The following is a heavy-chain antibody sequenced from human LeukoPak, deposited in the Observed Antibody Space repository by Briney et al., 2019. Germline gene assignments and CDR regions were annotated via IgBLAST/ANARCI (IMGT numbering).Heavy chain of an antibody. D-gene: IGHD6-13*01. CDR3: ARLGIVRQLDFYYYGMAV. CDR1: GVSINSHC. CDR2: VYYSGST. Sequence: SETLSLTCTVSGVSINSHCWSWIRQPPGKGLEWIGYVYYSGSTNYNPSLKSRVTISVDTSKSQFSLKLSSVTAADTAVYYCARLGIVRQLDFYYYGMAVWGQGTTVTVSS. V-gene: IGHV4-59*08. J-gene: IGHJ6*02.